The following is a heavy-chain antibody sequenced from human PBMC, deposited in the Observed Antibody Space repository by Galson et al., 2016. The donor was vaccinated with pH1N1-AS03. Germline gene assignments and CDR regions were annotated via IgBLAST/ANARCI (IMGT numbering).Heavy chain of an antibody. D-gene: IGHD2-15*01. V-gene: IGHV3-23*01. J-gene: IGHJ4*02. Sequence: SLRLSCAASGFTFNCAMSWVRQAPGRGLEWVSAISGSGDNTFYEDSVRGRFTISRDNSESTLYLQMNNLRAEDTAVYYCAKVMHGYGGSWSNFFDHWGQGTLVTVSS. CDR1: GFTFNCA. CDR3: AKVMHGYGGSWSNFFDH. CDR2: ISGSGDNT.